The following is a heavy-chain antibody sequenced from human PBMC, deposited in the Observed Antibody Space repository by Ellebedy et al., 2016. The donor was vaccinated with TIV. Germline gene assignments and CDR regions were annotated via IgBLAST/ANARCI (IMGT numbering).Heavy chain of an antibody. J-gene: IGHJ4*02. CDR1: GFTFSSYA. D-gene: IGHD6-13*01. Sequence: GGSLRLXCAASGFTFSSYAMSWVRQAPGKGLEWVSTITGSGGRTYYADSVKGRFTISTDNSKNTLYLQMNSLRAEDTVVYYCAKQVASSSWYFFDYWGQGTLVTVSS. CDR2: ITGSGGRT. V-gene: IGHV3-23*01. CDR3: AKQVASSSWYFFDY.